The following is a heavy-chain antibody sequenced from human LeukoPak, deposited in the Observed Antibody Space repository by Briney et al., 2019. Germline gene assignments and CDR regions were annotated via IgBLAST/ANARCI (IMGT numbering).Heavy chain of an antibody. Sequence: PGGSLRLSCAASGFTFSSYGMHWVRQAPGKGLEWVAFIRYDGSNKYYADSVKGRFTISRDNSKSTLYLQMNSLRAEDTAVYYCAKMEYQSYYFDYWGQGTLVTVSS. D-gene: IGHD2-2*01. V-gene: IGHV3-30*02. CDR3: AKMEYQSYYFDY. J-gene: IGHJ4*02. CDR1: GFTFSSYG. CDR2: IRYDGSNK.